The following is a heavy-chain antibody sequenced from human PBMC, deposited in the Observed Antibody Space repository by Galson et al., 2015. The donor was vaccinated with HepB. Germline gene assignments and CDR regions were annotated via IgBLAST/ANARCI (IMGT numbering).Heavy chain of an antibody. V-gene: IGHV3-7*01. D-gene: IGHD3-3*01. CDR3: ARVYYDFWSGYRSYYYGMDV. Sequence: SLRLSCAASGFTFSSYWMSWVRQAPGKGLEWVANIKQDGSEKYYVDSVKGRFTISRDNAKNSLYLQMNSLRVEDTAVYYCARVYYDFWSGYRSYYYGMDVWGQGTTVTVSS. CDR2: IKQDGSEK. J-gene: IGHJ6*02. CDR1: GFTFSSYW.